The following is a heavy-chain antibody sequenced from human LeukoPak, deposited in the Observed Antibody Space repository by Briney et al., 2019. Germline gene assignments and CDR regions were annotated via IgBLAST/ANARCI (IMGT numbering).Heavy chain of an antibody. CDR3: ASLQLDGGYYYYYYMDV. CDR2: ISSSSSYI. Sequence: GGSLRLSCAASGFTFSSYAMSWVRQAPGKGLEWVSSISSSSSYIYYADSVKGRFTISRDNAKNSLYLQMNSLRAEDTAVYYCASLQLDGGYYYYYYMDVWGKGTTVTVSS. CDR1: GFTFSSYA. V-gene: IGHV3-21*01. D-gene: IGHD2-2*01. J-gene: IGHJ6*03.